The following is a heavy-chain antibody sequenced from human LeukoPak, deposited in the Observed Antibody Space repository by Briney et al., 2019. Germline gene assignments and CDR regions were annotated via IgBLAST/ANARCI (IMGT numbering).Heavy chain of an antibody. D-gene: IGHD3-10*01. J-gene: IGHJ2*01. V-gene: IGHV4-59*01. CDR2: IYYSGST. CDR1: GGSISSYY. CDR3: ARDLGWYFDL. Sequence: PSETLSLTCTVSGGSISSYYWSWLRQPPGKGLEWIGYIYYSGSTNYNPSLKSRVTISVDTSKNQFSLKLSSVTAADTAVYYCARDLGWYFDLWGRGTLVTVSS.